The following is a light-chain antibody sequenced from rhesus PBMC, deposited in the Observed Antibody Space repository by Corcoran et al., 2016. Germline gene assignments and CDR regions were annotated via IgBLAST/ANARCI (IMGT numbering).Light chain of an antibody. Sequence: IVLTQSPASLAVSPGQRATITCRASESVSVLRINLLQWYQQKQEQPPKLLIYQASNKNTGDTSRFSGSGFGTDFTLTIKPVEADDAADYYFRQSKNYPFTFGPGTTLDIQ. V-gene: IGKV7-13*01. CDR2: QAS. J-gene: IGKJ3*01. CDR1: ESVSVLRINL. CDR3: RQSKNYPFT.